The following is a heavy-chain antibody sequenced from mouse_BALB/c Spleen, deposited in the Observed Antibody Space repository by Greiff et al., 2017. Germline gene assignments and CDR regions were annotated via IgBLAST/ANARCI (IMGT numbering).Heavy chain of an antibody. V-gene: IGHV3-2*02. D-gene: IGHD2-4*01. CDR1: GYSITSDYA. CDR2: ISYSGST. CDR3: ARLGILGLPYYFDY. Sequence: EVKLLESGPGLVKPSQSLSLTCTVTGYSITSDYAWNWIRQFPGNKLEWMGYISYSGSTSYNPSLKSRISITRDTSKNQFFLQLNSVTTEDTATYYCARLGILGLPYYFDYWGQGTPLTVSS. J-gene: IGHJ2*01.